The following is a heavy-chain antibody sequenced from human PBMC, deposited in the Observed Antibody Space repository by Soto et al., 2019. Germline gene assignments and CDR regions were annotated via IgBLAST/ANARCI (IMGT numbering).Heavy chain of an antibody. CDR1: GFTFSNYG. V-gene: IGHV3-33*06. D-gene: IGHD1-26*01. CDR2: VWYEGSNK. J-gene: IGHJ4*02. CDR3: AKDTGSTAYLIDY. Sequence: QVQLVESGGGVVQAGRSLRLSCAASGFTFSNYGMHWVRQAPGRGLDWLAAVWYEGSNKYYADSVEGRFTISRDNSKNTLYLQMNGLRAEDTGVYYCAKDTGSTAYLIDYWGQGTLVTVSS.